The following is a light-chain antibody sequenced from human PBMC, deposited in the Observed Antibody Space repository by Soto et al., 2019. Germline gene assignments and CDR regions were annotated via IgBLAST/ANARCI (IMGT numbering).Light chain of an antibody. J-gene: IGLJ1*01. Sequence: QSVLTQSASVSGSPGQSITISCTGTSSVVGNYNHVSWYQQQPGEVPKLIIFNVNNRPSGVSNRFSGSKSGNTASLTISGLQAEDEADYYCSSFTSSTTYVFGTGTKVTVL. CDR3: SSFTSSTTYV. CDR2: NVN. V-gene: IGLV2-14*01. CDR1: SSVVGNYNH.